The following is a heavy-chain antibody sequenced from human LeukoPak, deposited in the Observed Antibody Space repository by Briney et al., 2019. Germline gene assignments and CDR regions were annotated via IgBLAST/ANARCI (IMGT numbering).Heavy chain of an antibody. V-gene: IGHV1-2*02. CDR2: INPNSGGT. CDR1: GYNFTNYD. J-gene: IGHJ3*02. D-gene: IGHD3-10*01. CDR3: ARSLWFGEWFAFDI. Sequence: EASVKVSCKASGYNFTNYDINWVRQATGQGLEWMAWINPNSGGTNYAQKFQGRVTLTRDTSISTAYMELSRLRSDDTAVYYCARSLWFGEWFAFDIWGQGTMVTVSS.